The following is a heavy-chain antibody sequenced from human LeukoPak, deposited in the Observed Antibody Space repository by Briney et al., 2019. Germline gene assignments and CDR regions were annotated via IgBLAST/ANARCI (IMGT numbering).Heavy chain of an antibody. D-gene: IGHD3-3*01. CDR3: ARSYYDFWSGYSSYFDY. CDR2: IYYSGST. J-gene: IGHJ4*02. V-gene: IGHV4-59*01. CDR1: GGSISSYY. Sequence: SETLSLTCTVSGGSISSYYWSWIRQPPGKGLEWIGYIYYSGSTNYNPSLESRVTISVDTSKNQFSLKLSSVTAADTAVYYCARSYYDFWSGYSSYFDYWGQGTLVTVSS.